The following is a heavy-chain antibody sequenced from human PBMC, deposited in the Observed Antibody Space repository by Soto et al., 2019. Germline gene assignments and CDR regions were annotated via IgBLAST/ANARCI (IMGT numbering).Heavy chain of an antibody. V-gene: IGHV1-69*02. CDR2: IIPILGIA. J-gene: IGHJ4*02. CDR3: ALSGGYSSLDS. Sequence: QVQLVQSGAEVKKPGSSVKVSCKASGGTFSSYTISWVRQAPGQGLEWMGRIIPILGIANYAQKFQGRVTITADKSTSAAYMELSSLRSEDTAVYYCALSGGYSSLDSWGQGTLVTVSS. CDR1: GGTFSSYT. D-gene: IGHD3-22*01.